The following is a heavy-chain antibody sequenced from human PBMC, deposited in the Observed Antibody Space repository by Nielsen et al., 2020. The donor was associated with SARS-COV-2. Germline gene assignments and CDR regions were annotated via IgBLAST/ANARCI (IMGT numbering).Heavy chain of an antibody. Sequence: GESLKISCTASGFTFSNYPMSWVRQAPGKGLEWVASITMSGAYMYYADSVRGRFTVSRDNAENSLYLQMNSLRDEDTAVYYCARDQDGGAATSNWYFDLWGRGTLVIVSS. CDR3: ARDQDGGAATSNWYFDL. D-gene: IGHD6-25*01. CDR2: ITMSGAYM. CDR1: GFTFSNYP. V-gene: IGHV3-21*01. J-gene: IGHJ2*01.